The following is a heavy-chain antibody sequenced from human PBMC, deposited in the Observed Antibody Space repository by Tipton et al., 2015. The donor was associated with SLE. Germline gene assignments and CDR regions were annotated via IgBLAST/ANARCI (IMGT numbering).Heavy chain of an antibody. V-gene: IGHV4-30-2*01. Sequence: TLSLTCAVSGASIGSGGYSWNWIRQPPGKGLQWIGYIFHSGITYYNPSLKSRVTMSVDRSKNQFSLRLTSVTAADTAVYYCARLYYDILTGSSRDWYFDYWGQGTLVTVSS. D-gene: IGHD3-9*01. CDR3: ARLYYDILTGSSRDWYFDY. CDR2: IFHSGIT. CDR1: GASIGSGGYS. J-gene: IGHJ4*02.